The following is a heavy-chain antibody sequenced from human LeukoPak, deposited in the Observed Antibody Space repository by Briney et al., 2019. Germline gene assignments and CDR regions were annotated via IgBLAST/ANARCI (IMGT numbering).Heavy chain of an antibody. CDR2: INPNSGGT. J-gene: IGHJ5*02. CDR1: GYKFRNYG. V-gene: IGHV1-2*02. Sequence: ASVKVSCKASGYKFRNYGFGWVRQAPGQGLEWMGWINPNSGGTNYAQKFQGRVTMTRDTSISTAYMELSRLRSDDTAVYYCAREAYVTIFGVVIIGAENWFDPWGQGTLVTVSS. D-gene: IGHD3-3*01. CDR3: AREAYVTIFGVVIIGAENWFDP.